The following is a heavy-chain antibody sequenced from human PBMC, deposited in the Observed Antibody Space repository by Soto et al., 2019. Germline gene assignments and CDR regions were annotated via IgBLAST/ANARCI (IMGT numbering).Heavy chain of an antibody. V-gene: IGHV4-59*02. Sequence: XETLSIPWTVSCGSVTGYSWSCIRQPPGKALEWIGTIYYSGSTNYKPSLKSRVSLSVDTSKNQFSLKVGSVTAANTAVYFCARALYGSGVLDSWGQGTTVTVSS. J-gene: IGHJ6*02. CDR1: CGSVTGYS. CDR3: ARALYGSGVLDS. CDR2: IYYSGST. D-gene: IGHD3-10*01.